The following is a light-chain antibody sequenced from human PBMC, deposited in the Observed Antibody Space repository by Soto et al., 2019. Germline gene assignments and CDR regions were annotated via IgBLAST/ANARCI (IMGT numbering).Light chain of an antibody. CDR2: SAS. V-gene: IGKV1-27*01. Sequence: DIQMTQSPSSLSASVGDRVTITCRPSRGIGNALAWYQQKPGTVPKLLIHSASTLQSGVPSRFSGSGSGTDFTLTISSLQPEDVASYYCQKYDSAPTFSPGTKVEIK. CDR3: QKYDSAPT. CDR1: RGIGNA. J-gene: IGKJ1*01.